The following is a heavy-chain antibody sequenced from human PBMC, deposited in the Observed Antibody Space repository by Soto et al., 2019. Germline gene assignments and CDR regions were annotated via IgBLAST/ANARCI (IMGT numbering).Heavy chain of an antibody. Sequence: SETLSLTCAVYGGSFSGYYWSWIRQPPGKGLEWIGEINHSGSTNYNPSLKSRVTISVDTSKNQFSLKLSSVTAADTAVYYCARDRGGITVSSKPLGEWFGPWGQGTLVTVSS. CDR2: INHSGST. CDR3: ARDRGGITVSSKPLGEWFGP. J-gene: IGHJ5*02. CDR1: GGSFSGYY. V-gene: IGHV4-34*01. D-gene: IGHD6-19*01.